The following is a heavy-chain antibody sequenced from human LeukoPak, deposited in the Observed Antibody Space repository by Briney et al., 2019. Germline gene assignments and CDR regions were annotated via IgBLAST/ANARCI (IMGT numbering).Heavy chain of an antibody. D-gene: IGHD6-13*01. CDR3: TSYSSSWEDY. Sequence: SLRLSCAAXGFTFSXSAMHWVRQASGKGLEWVGRIRSKANSYATAYAASVKGRFTISRDDSKNTAYLQMNSLKTEDTAVYYCTSYSSSWEDYWGQGTLVTVSS. V-gene: IGHV3-73*01. CDR2: IRSKANSYAT. J-gene: IGHJ4*02. CDR1: GFTFSXSA.